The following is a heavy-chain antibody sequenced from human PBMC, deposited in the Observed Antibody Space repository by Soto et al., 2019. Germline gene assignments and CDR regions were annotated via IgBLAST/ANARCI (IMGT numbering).Heavy chain of an antibody. Sequence: EVQLVESGGGLVQPGGSLRLSCAAYGFTVTNYWMHWVRQVPGKGLVWVSRLNSDGRNAFYADSVKGRFTISRDNDTNTLYLETHGLRAEHTAVYYGARGMWSPTDYYYNLDVWGQGTTVTVSS. D-gene: IGHD2-21*01. CDR1: GFTVTNYW. J-gene: IGHJ6*02. CDR3: ARGMWSPTDYYYNLDV. CDR2: LNSDGRNA. V-gene: IGHV3-74*01.